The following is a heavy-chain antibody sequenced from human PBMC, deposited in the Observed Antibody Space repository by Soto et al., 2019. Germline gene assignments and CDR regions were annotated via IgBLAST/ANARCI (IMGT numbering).Heavy chain of an antibody. Sequence: EVQLLESGGGLVQPGGSLRLSCAASGFTFSSYAMSWVRQAPGKGLEWVSAISGSGGSTYYADSVKGRFTISRDNSKNMLSLHMNSLRAEDTAVYECERERRKFGWLLYGWDAFDIWGQGTMVTVSS. CDR1: GFTFSSYA. CDR3: ERERRKFGWLLYGWDAFDI. V-gene: IGHV3-23*01. CDR2: ISGSGGST. D-gene: IGHD3-9*01. J-gene: IGHJ3*02.